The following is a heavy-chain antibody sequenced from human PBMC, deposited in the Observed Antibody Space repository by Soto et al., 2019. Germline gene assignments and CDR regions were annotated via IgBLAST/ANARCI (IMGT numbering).Heavy chain of an antibody. V-gene: IGHV3-21*01. CDR3: ARDESDHQLDY. D-gene: IGHD2-2*01. J-gene: IGHJ4*02. Sequence: GGSLRLSCAASGFTFSSYSMNWVRQAPGKGLEWVSSISSSGTYIYYADSVKGRFTLSRDNAKNSLYLQMNSLRAEDTAVYYCARDESDHQLDYWGQGTLVTVSS. CDR1: GFTFSSYS. CDR2: ISSSGTYI.